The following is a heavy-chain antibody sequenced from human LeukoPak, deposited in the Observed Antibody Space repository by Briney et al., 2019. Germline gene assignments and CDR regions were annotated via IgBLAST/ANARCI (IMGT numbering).Heavy chain of an antibody. CDR1: GFTFSDYY. CDR2: ISSSGSTI. V-gene: IGHV3-11*01. D-gene: IGHD3-22*01. CDR3: ARDSTPLEYSSGYYPDAFDI. Sequence: GGSLRLSCAASGFTFSDYYMSWIRQAPGKGLEWVSYISSSGSTIYYAGSVKGRFTISRDNAKNSLYLQMNSLRAEDTAVYYCARDSTPLEYSSGYYPDAFDIWGQGTMVTVSS. J-gene: IGHJ3*02.